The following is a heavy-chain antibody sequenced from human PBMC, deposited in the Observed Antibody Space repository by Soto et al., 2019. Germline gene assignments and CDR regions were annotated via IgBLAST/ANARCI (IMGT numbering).Heavy chain of an antibody. CDR1: GGSISSSRYY. V-gene: IGHV4-39*01. D-gene: IGHD5-18*01. CDR3: AKSRVDTAMVQTNWFDP. CDR2: IYYSGST. Sequence: PSETLSLTCTVSGGSISSSRYYWGWIRQPPGKGLEWIGSIYYSGSTYYNPSLKSRVTISVDTSKNQFSLKLSSVTAADTAVYYCAKSRVDTAMVQTNWFDPWGQGTLVT. J-gene: IGHJ5*01.